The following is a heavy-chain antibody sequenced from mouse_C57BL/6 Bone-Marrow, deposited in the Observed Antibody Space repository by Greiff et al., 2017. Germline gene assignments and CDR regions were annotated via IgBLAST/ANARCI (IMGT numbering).Heavy chain of an antibody. D-gene: IGHD1-1*01. J-gene: IGHJ3*01. V-gene: IGHV5-6*01. CDR2: ISSGGSYT. CDR1: GFTFSSYG. Sequence: EVQLMESGGDLVKPGGSLKLSCAASGFTFSSYGMSWVRQTPDKSLEWVATISSGGSYTYYPDSLKGRVTISRDNAKNTLYLQMSSLKSEDTAMYYCERADYYGSWFAYWGQGTLVTVSA. CDR3: ERADYYGSWFAY.